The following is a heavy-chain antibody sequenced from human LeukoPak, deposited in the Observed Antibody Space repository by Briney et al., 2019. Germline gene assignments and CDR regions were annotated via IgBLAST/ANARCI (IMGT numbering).Heavy chain of an antibody. D-gene: IGHD3-16*01. CDR1: GGSIGSSSYY. CDR2: IYYSGST. J-gene: IGHJ6*02. CDR3: ARDTSLYYYYGMDV. V-gene: IGHV4-39*02. Sequence: SETLSLTCTVSGGSIGSSSYYWGWIRQPPGKGLEWIGSIYYSGSTYYNPSLKSRVTISVGTSKNQFSLKLSSVTAADTAVYYCARDTSLYYYYGMDVWGQGTTVTVTS.